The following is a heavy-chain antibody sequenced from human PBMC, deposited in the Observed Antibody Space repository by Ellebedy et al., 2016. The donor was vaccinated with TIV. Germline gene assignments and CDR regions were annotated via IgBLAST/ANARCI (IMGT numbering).Heavy chain of an antibody. D-gene: IGHD1-26*01. Sequence: PGGSLRLSCAGSGFTFSRSWMSWVRQAPGKGLEWVSGIRWHSGTIGYADSVKGRFTISSANAKNSLYLQMNSLRGEDTGVDYCAADMRTWGPATPDSWGQGTLVTVSS. J-gene: IGHJ4*02. CDR1: GFTFSRSW. CDR2: IRWHSGTI. CDR3: AADMRTWGPATPDS. V-gene: IGHV3-9*01.